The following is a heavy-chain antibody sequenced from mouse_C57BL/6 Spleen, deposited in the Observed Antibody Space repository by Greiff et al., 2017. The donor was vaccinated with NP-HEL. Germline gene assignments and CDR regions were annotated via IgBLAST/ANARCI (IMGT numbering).Heavy chain of an antibody. V-gene: IGHV3-6*01. CDR1: GYSITSGYY. CDR2: ISYDGSN. J-gene: IGHJ2*01. Sequence: EVQRVESGPGLVKPSQSLSLTCSVTGYSITSGYYWNWIRQFPGNKLEWMGYISYDGSNNYNPSLKNRISITRDTSKNQFFLKLNSVTTEDTATYYCAREGGLGRYFDYWGQGTTLTVSS. D-gene: IGHD4-1*01. CDR3: AREGGLGRYFDY.